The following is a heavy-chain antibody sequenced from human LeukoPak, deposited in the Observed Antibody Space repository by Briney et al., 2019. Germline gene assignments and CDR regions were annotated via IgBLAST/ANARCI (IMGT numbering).Heavy chain of an antibody. CDR2: IWSDGSAK. V-gene: IGHV3-33*01. D-gene: IGHD6-19*01. Sequence: GGSLRLSCAASGFTFSSYGMHWVRQAPGKGLEWVAVIWSDGSAKYYADSVTGRVTISRDNSKNTLYLQIYSLRAEGTAVYYCVRVRSVSSAWRAFDIWGQGTMVIVSS. CDR1: GFTFSSYG. J-gene: IGHJ3*02. CDR3: VRVRSVSSAWRAFDI.